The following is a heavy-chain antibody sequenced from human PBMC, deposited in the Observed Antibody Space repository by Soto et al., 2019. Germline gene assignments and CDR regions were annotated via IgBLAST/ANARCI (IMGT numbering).Heavy chain of an antibody. V-gene: IGHV4-4*02. Sequence: QVQLQESGPGLVESSGTLSLTCAVSGGSISSTNWWRWVRPSPWKGLEWIGEIYHNGSPDYNPSLKSRVTISVDNSKNHFSLKLPAVTTADTAVSFYGSRLWTSYGMDVGGQGTEVNVSS. D-gene: IGHD2-21*01. J-gene: IGHJ6*02. CDR1: GGSISSTNW. CDR2: IYHNGSP. CDR3: GSRLWTSYGMDV.